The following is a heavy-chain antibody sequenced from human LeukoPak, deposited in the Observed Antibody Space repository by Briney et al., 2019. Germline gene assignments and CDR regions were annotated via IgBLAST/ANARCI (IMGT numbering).Heavy chain of an antibody. CDR2: IFASGST. Sequence: PSETLSLTCTVSGGSISSYSWSWIRQPAGKGLEWIGRIFASGSTKYNPSLKSRVTMSVETSKKQFSLKLSSVTAADTAVYYCARGARRGYSGYDYTPRYYYYYYMDVWGKGTTVTVSS. J-gene: IGHJ6*03. D-gene: IGHD5-12*01. CDR1: GGSISSYS. CDR3: ARGARRGYSGYDYTPRYYYYYYMDV. V-gene: IGHV4-4*07.